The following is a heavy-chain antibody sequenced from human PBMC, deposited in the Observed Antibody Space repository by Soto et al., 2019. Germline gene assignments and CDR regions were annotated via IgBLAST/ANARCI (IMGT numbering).Heavy chain of an antibody. D-gene: IGHD2-15*01. CDR3: ARDARYCSGGSCYYGTNAFDI. CDR2: IYSGGST. V-gene: IGHV3-66*01. CDR1: GFTVSSNY. J-gene: IGHJ3*02. Sequence: QLGGSLRLSCAASGFTVSSNYMSWVRQAPGKGLEWVSVIYSGGSTYYADSVKGRFTISRDNSKNTLYLQTNSLRAEDTAVYYCARDARYCSGGSCYYGTNAFDIWGQGTMVTVSS.